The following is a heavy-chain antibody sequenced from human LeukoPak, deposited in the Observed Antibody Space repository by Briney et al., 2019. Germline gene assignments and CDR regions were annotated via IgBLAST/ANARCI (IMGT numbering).Heavy chain of an antibody. CDR3: ARLTGYQQPTGGYYYYMDV. Sequence: SETLSLTCNVSGGSISNYYWSWTRQPPGKGLEWIGYISASGGTNYNPSLKSRVTISVDTSKNQFSLRLSSVTAADTAMYYCARLTGYQQPTGGYYYYMDVWGKGTTVTVSS. CDR2: ISASGGT. D-gene: IGHD6-13*01. CDR1: GGSISNYY. J-gene: IGHJ6*03. V-gene: IGHV4-4*09.